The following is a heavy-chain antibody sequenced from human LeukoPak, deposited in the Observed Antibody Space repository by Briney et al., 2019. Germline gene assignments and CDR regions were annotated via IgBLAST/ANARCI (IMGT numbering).Heavy chain of an antibody. D-gene: IGHD4-23*01. V-gene: IGHV4-39*02. J-gene: IGHJ6*03. CDR1: GGSISSSSYY. CDR3: AREVADYGGYYYYHYMDV. CDR2: IYYSGST. Sequence: PSETLSLTCTVSGGSISSSSYYWDWIRQPPGKGLEWIGSIYYSGSTYYNPSLKSRVTISIDTSKNQFSLRLTSVTAADTAVYYCAREVADYGGYYYYHYMDVWGKGTTVTISS.